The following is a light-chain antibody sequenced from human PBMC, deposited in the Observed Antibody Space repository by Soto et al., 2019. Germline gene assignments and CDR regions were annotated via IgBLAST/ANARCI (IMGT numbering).Light chain of an antibody. CDR3: QEYAGSST. CDR2: GAS. J-gene: IGKJ2*01. CDR1: QSLSRTY. Sequence: EIVLTQSPGTLSLSPGERATLSCRASQSLSRTYLAWYQQKPGQAPRLLIYGASSRATGVPDRFSGSGSGTDFTLTISRLEPEDFAVYYCQEYAGSSTFGQGTKLEIK. V-gene: IGKV3-20*01.